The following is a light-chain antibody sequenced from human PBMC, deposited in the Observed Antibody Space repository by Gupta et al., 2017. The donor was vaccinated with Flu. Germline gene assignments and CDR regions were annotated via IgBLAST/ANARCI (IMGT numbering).Light chain of an antibody. CDR2: DVT. CDR1: SNDVGGSNR. J-gene: IGLJ1*01. CDR3: SSYAGRVTWV. Sequence: QSAPTQPRSVSGSPGQSVTISCTGSSNDVGGSNRVSWYQQRPGKAPKLFLYDVTERPSGVPDRFSGSKSGNTASLTISGLQADDEADYYCSSYAGRVTWVFGTGTTVTVL. V-gene: IGLV2-11*01.